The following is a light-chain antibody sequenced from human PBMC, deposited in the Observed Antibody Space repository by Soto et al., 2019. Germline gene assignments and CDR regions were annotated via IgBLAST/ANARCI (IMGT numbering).Light chain of an antibody. J-gene: IGKJ1*01. CDR2: KAS. CDR3: QQYHSYPWT. CDR1: QTISSW. Sequence: DIQMTQSPSTLSASVGDRVTITCRASQTISSWLAWYLQKPGKAPKLLIYKASSLESGVPSRFSSSGSGTEFTLTISSLQPDDFATYYCQQYHSYPWTFGQGTKVEFK. V-gene: IGKV1-5*03.